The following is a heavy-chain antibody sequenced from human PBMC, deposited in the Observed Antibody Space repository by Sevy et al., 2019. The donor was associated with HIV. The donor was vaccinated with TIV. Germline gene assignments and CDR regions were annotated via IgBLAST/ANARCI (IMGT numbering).Heavy chain of an antibody. CDR2: ISGSGGST. CDR1: GFIFNSYA. V-gene: IGHV3-23*01. J-gene: IGHJ4*02. CDR3: AKGYGSGSPPDY. D-gene: IGHD3-10*01. Sequence: GGSLRISCAASGFIFNSYAMTWVRQAPGKGLEWVSGISGSGGSTYYADSVKGRFTISRDNSRNTLYLEMNSLRAEDTAVYYCAKGYGSGSPPDYWGQGTLVTVSS.